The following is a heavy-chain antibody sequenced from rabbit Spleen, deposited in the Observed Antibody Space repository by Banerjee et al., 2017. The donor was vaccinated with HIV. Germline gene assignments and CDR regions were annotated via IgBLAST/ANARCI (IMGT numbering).Heavy chain of an antibody. J-gene: IGHJ2*01. CDR1: GIDFSGSQY. CDR2: IDAGDSGFT. D-gene: IGHD1-1*01. V-gene: IGHV1S40*01. Sequence: QSLEESGGDLVKPGGSLTLTCTASGIDFSGSQYMCWVRQAPGKGLEWIACIDAGDSGFTYFANWAKGRFTVSKTSSTTVTLQMTSLTAADTATYFCARNYVNAFDPWGPGTLVTVS. CDR3: ARNYVNAFDP.